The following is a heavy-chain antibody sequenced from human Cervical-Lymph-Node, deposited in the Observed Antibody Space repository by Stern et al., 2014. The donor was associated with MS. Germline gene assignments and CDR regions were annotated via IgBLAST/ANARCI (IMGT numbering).Heavy chain of an antibody. Sequence: QMQLVESGAEVKKPGASVKVYCKVSGYTLTELSMHWVRQAPGKGLEWMGGFDPEDGETIYAQKFQGRVTMTEEQSTDTAYMELSSLRSEDTAVYYCATDRDDFRSGYSAPTKGYGLDVWGQGTTVTVTS. J-gene: IGHJ6*01. CDR3: ATDRDDFRSGYSAPTKGYGLDV. CDR2: FDPEDGET. V-gene: IGHV1-24*01. D-gene: IGHD3-3*01. CDR1: GYTLTELS.